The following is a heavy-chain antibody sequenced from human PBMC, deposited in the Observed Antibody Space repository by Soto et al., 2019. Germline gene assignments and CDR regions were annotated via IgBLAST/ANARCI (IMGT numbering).Heavy chain of an antibody. D-gene: IGHD2-15*01. J-gene: IGHJ6*03. Sequence: GGSLRLSCAASGFTFSSYSMNWVRQAPGKGLEWVSSISSSSSYIYYADSVKGRFTISRDNAKNSLYLQMNSLRAEDTAVYYCARDPRVVAATAEIYYYYYMDVWGKGTTVTVSS. V-gene: IGHV3-21*01. CDR3: ARDPRVVAATAEIYYYYYMDV. CDR2: ISSSSSYI. CDR1: GFTFSSYS.